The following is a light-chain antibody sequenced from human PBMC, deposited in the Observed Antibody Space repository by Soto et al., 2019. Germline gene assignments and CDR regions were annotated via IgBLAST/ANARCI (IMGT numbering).Light chain of an antibody. CDR1: QSLTSSY. CDR3: QQYESSPPAYT. V-gene: IGKV3-20*01. Sequence: EIGLTQSPGTLSLSPGQRATLSCRASQSLTSSYLAWYQQKPGQAPRLLIYGASSRATGIPDRFSASGCMTDITLSLSRLAPEDFAEYYCQQYESSPPAYTFGRGPNMEIK. J-gene: IGKJ2*01. CDR2: GAS.